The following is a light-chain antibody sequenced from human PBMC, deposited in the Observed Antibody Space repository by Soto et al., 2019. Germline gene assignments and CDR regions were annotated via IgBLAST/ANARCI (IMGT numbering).Light chain of an antibody. Sequence: EIVLTQSPGTLSLSPGESATLSCRASQIVSSTYLAWFQQKPGQAPRLLIYSASSRAAGIPDRFSGSGSGTDFTLTISRLEPEDFAVYYCQQYSGSPFTFGPGTKVDFK. V-gene: IGKV3-20*01. CDR1: QIVSSTY. CDR2: SAS. CDR3: QQYSGSPFT. J-gene: IGKJ3*01.